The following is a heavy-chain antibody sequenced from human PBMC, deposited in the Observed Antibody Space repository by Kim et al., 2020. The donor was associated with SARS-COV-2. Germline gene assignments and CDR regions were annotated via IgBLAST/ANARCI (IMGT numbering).Heavy chain of an antibody. D-gene: IGHD6-19*01. CDR1: GFTFSSYG. V-gene: IGHV3-33*01. CDR2: IWYDGSNK. CDR3: AVIAVAGYFDY. J-gene: IGHJ4*02. Sequence: GGSLRLSCAASGFTFSSYGMHWVRQAPGKGLEWVAVIWYDGSNKYYADSVKGRFTISRDNSKNTLYLQMNSLRAEDTAVYYCAVIAVAGYFDYWGQGTLVTVSS.